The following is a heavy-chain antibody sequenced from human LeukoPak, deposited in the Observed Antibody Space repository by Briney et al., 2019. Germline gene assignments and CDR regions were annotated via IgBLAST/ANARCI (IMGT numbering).Heavy chain of an antibody. Sequence: SETLSLTCAVYGGSFSGYYWSWIRQPPGKGLGWIGEINHSGSTNYNPSLKSRVTISVDTSKNQFSLKLSSVTAADTAVYYCARRPAAIRRSPRSDHSYYYYYYGMDVWGQGTTVTVSS. CDR1: GGSFSGYY. J-gene: IGHJ6*02. CDR3: ARRPAAIRRSPRSDHSYYYYYYGMDV. D-gene: IGHD2-2*02. V-gene: IGHV4-34*01. CDR2: INHSGST.